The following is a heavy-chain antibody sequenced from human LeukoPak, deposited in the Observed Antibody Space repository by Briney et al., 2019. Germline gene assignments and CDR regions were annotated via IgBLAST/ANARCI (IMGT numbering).Heavy chain of an antibody. J-gene: IGHJ4*02. V-gene: IGHV4-39*07. D-gene: IGHD2-2*02. Sequence: PSETLSLTCTVSGGSISSSSYYWGWIRQPPGKGLGWIGSASYSGSTYYNPALNSRVTISVDTSKNQFSLRLSSVTAADTALYYCASLIWGQYTYDYWGQGTLVTVSS. CDR1: GGSISSSSYY. CDR2: ASYSGST. CDR3: ASLIWGQYTYDY.